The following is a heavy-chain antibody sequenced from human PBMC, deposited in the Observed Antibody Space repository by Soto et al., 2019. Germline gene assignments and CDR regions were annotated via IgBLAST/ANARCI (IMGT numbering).Heavy chain of an antibody. CDR3: ARVTLSGSYPTGGAYYFDY. CDR2: IYYSGST. V-gene: IGHV4-31*03. D-gene: IGHD3-10*01. J-gene: IGHJ4*02. Sequence: SETLSLTCTVSGGSISSGGYYWSWIRQHPGKGLEWIGYIYYSGSTYYNPSLKSRVTISVDTSKNQFSLKLSSVTAADTAVYYCARVTLSGSYPTGGAYYFDYWGQGTLVTVSS. CDR1: GGSISSGGYY.